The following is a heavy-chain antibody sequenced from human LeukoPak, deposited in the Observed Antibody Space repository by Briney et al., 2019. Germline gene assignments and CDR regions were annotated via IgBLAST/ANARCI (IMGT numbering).Heavy chain of an antibody. CDR3: ARVSWFDELPYY. CDR2: IYYSGST. J-gene: IGHJ4*02. V-gene: IGHV4-39*07. D-gene: IGHD3-10*01. Sequence: SETLSLTCTVSGGSISSSNFYWGWIRQPPGKGLEWIGSIYYSGSTYYNPSLKSRVTISVDTSKNQFSLKLSSVTAADTAVYYCARVSWFDELPYYWGQGTLVSVSS. CDR1: GGSISSSNFY.